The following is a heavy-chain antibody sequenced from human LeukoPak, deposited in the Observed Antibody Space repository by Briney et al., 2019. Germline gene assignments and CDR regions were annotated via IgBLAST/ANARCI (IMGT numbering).Heavy chain of an antibody. CDR2: IYYSGST. CDR3: ARGAYCGANCYSYFDY. D-gene: IGHD2-21*01. J-gene: IGHJ4*02. V-gene: IGHV4-59*01. CDR1: GGSISSYF. Sequence: PSETLSLTCTVSGGSISSYFWIWLRQPPGKGLEWIGYIYYSGSTNYNPSVKSRVTISLDTPKNQFSLKLSSVTAADTAVYFCARGAYCGANCYSYFDYWGQGTLVTVSS.